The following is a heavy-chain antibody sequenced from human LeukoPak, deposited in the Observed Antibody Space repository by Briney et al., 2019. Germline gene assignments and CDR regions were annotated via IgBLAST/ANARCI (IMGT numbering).Heavy chain of an antibody. J-gene: IGHJ5*01. CDR3: AKLYSSSSSSSWFDS. V-gene: IGHV3-23*01. CDR1: GFTFSSYA. D-gene: IGHD6-6*01. Sequence: GGSLRLSCAASGFTFSSYAMSWVRQAPGKGLEWVSAISGSGGSTYYADSVKGRFTISRDNSKNTLYLQMNSLRAEDTAVYYCAKLYSSSSSSSWFDSWGQGTLVTVSS. CDR2: ISGSGGST.